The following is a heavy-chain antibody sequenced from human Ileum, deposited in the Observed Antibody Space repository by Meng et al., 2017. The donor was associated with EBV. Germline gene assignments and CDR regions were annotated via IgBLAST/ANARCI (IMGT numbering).Heavy chain of an antibody. J-gene: IGHJ5*02. V-gene: IGHV4-39*07. CDR3: ARDPAYPRGWFDP. CDR2: IYHSGST. CDR1: GHSNSSGEYY. Sequence: ALGPGLVTPSGTLSPPSRFHGHSNSSGEYYWNWIRQPPGKGLEWIGSIYHSGSTYYQPSLKSRVTISLDSSKNQFSLRLSSVTAADTAVYYCARDPAYPRGWFDPWGQGTLVTVSS.